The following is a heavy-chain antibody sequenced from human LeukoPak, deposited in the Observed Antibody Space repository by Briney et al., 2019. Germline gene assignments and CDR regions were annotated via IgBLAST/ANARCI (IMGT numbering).Heavy chain of an antibody. CDR3: ARKSLATRAMDF. V-gene: IGHV3-23*01. D-gene: IGHD6-6*01. J-gene: IGHJ4*02. CDR1: GFTFSSYA. Sequence: PGGSLRLSCAASGFTFSSYAMNWVRQVPGKGLEWVSAVSHGDGGTFYADSVKGRFIISRDNSKNTLYLQMNSLSAEDTAIYYCARKSLATRAMDFWGQGTLVTVSS. CDR2: VSHGDGGT.